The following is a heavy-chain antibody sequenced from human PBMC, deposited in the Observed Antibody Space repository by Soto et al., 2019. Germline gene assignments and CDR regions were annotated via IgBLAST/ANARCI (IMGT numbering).Heavy chain of an antibody. Sequence: QVQLVESGGGVVQPGRSLRLSCAASGFTFSSYAMHWVRQAPGKGLEWVAVISYDGSNKYYADSVKGRFTISRDNSKNTLYLQINRLRAEDTAVYYCAREPYCSSTSCYREEYYGMDVWGQGTTVTVSS. J-gene: IGHJ6*02. V-gene: IGHV3-30-3*01. CDR3: AREPYCSSTSCYREEYYGMDV. D-gene: IGHD2-2*01. CDR2: ISYDGSNK. CDR1: GFTFSSYA.